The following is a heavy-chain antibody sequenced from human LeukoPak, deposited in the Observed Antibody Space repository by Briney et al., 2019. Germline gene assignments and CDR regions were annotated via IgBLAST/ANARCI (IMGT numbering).Heavy chain of an antibody. CDR3: ARDLAGIVGVTAWFDP. V-gene: IGHV1-18*01. Sequence: ASVKVSCKASAYTFTSYAISWMRQAPGQGLEWMGWISVYNGNTNYAKKFQGRVIMTTDTSTNTVYMELRSLRFDDTAVYYCARDLAGIVGVTAWFDPWGQGTLVTVSS. J-gene: IGHJ5*02. CDR2: ISVYNGNT. D-gene: IGHD1-26*01. CDR1: AYTFTSYA.